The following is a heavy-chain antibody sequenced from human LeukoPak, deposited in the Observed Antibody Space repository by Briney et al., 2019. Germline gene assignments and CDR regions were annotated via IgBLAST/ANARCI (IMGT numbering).Heavy chain of an antibody. CDR1: GGTFSSYA. CDR2: IIPIFGTA. D-gene: IGHD3-9*01. V-gene: IGHV1-69*06. CDR3: ASIRYYDILTGYSYYYGMDV. Sequence: VASVKVSCKASGGTFSSYAISWVRQAPGQGLEWMGGIIPIFGTANYAQTFQGRVTITADKSTITAYMELSSLRSEDTAVYYCASIRYYDILTGYSYYYGMDVWGKGTTVTVSS. J-gene: IGHJ6*04.